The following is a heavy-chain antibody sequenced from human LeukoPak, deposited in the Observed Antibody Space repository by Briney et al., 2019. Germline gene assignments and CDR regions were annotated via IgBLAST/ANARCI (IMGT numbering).Heavy chain of an antibody. V-gene: IGHV1-69*04. CDR1: GGTFSSYA. CDR3: ARAHRRYGSGSPWPFDY. Sequence: WASVKVSCKASGGTFSSYAISWVRQAPGQGLEWMGRIIPILGIANYAQKFQGRVTITADKSTSTAYMELSSLRSEDTAVYYCARAHRRYGSGSPWPFDYWGQGTLVTVSS. J-gene: IGHJ4*02. D-gene: IGHD3-10*01. CDR2: IIPILGIA.